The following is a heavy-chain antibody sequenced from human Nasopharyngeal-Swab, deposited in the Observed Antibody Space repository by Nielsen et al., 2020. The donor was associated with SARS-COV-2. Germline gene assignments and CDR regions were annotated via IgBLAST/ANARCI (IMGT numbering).Heavy chain of an antibody. CDR2: IYYGGST. D-gene: IGHD6-13*01. V-gene: IGHV4-39*01. J-gene: IGHJ4*02. Sequence: LETLSLTCTVSGGSISSSTYYRAWIRQPPGRGLEWIGSIYYGGSTYYNPSLKSRVTISVDTSKNQFSLKLSSVTAADTAVYYCATLSSSWYEYYFDYWGQGTLVTVSS. CDR1: GGSISSSTYY. CDR3: ATLSSSWYEYYFDY.